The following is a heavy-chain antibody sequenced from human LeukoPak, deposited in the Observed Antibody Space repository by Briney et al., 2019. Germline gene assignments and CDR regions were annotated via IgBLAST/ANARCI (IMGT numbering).Heavy chain of an antibody. V-gene: IGHV3-48*02. Sequence: PGGSLRLSCAASGFTFSSSSMNWVRQAPGKGLEWVSYISSSSSTIHYAESVKGRFTISRDNAKNSLYLQMNSLRDEDTAVYYCAREMAHYFDSRGYSFWVQGTLVTVSS. CDR1: GFTFSSSS. CDR3: AREMAHYFDSRGYSF. CDR2: ISSSSSTI. D-gene: IGHD3-22*01. J-gene: IGHJ4*02.